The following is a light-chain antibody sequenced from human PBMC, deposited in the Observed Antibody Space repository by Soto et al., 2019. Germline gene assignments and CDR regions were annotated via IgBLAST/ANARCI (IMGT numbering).Light chain of an antibody. CDR2: TAS. V-gene: IGKV1-27*01. Sequence: DIQMTQSPSSLSASVGDRVTITCRASQGISNYLAWYQQKPGKVPKLLIYTASTLQSGVPSRFSGSGSGTDFNRTISSLQPEDVATYYCQNYNSAPQLTFGGGTKVEIK. CDR1: QGISNY. CDR3: QNYNSAPQLT. J-gene: IGKJ4*01.